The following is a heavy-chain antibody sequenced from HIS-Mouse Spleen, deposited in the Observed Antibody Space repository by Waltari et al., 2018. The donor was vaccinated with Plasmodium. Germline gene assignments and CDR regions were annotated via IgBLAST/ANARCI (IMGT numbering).Heavy chain of an antibody. D-gene: IGHD6-13*01. CDR1: GYPFPGYY. Sequence: QVQLVQSGAEVKKPGASVKVSCQASGYPFPGYYLPWVRQAPGKGLEWMGWINPNSGGTNYAQKFQGRVTMTRDTSISTAYMELSRLRSDDTAVYYCARVLGYKAAAGTFVEYFQHWGQGTLVTVSS. CDR3: ARVLGYKAAAGTFVEYFQH. J-gene: IGHJ1*01. V-gene: IGHV1-2*02. CDR2: INPNSGGT.